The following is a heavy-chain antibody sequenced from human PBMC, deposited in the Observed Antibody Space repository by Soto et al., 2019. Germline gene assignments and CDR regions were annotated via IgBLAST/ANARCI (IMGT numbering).Heavy chain of an antibody. CDR3: ARGGSYGLLGMDV. Sequence: QLQLQESGSGLVKPSQTLSLTCAVSGGSISSGGSSWSWIRQPPGKGLEWIGYIYHIGSTYYNPPLKSRVTISVDRSKNQFSLKLSSVTAADTAVYYCARGGSYGLLGMDVLGQGTPVTVSS. V-gene: IGHV4-30-2*01. D-gene: IGHD1-26*01. CDR2: IYHIGST. CDR1: GGSISSGGSS. J-gene: IGHJ6*02.